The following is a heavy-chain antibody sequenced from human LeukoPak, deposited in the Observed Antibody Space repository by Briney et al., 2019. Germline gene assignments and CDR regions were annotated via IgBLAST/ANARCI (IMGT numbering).Heavy chain of an antibody. D-gene: IGHD5-12*01. CDR2: INPNSGGT. Sequence: ASVKVSCKASGYTFTSYGISWVRQAPGQGLEWMGRINPNSGGTNYAQKFQGRVTMTRDTSISTAYMELSRLRSDDTAVYYCARNPPGYSGYERWGQGTLVTVSS. CDR1: GYTFTSYG. J-gene: IGHJ4*02. V-gene: IGHV1-2*06. CDR3: ARNPPGYSGYER.